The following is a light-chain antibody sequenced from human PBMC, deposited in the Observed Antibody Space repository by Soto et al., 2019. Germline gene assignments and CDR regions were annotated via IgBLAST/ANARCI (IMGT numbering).Light chain of an antibody. CDR2: DAS. V-gene: IGKV3-20*01. CDR1: QSVSSSS. CDR3: QQYRT. Sequence: EILLTQSPGTLSLSPGERATLSCRASQSVSSSSLAWYQQKPGQAPRLLIYDASSRATGIPDRFSGSGSGTDFTLTISRLEPEDFAVYYCQQYRTFGQGTKVDIK. J-gene: IGKJ1*01.